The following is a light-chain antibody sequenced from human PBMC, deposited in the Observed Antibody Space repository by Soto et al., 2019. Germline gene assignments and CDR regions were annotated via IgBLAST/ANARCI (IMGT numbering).Light chain of an antibody. Sequence: DIVLTQSPGTLSLSPGERATLSCRASQSVSSTYLIWYQQKPGQAPRLLIYGASSRATGVPDRFSGGGSGTEFTLTISSLQSEDFAVYYCQQYNNWPPITFGQGTRLEIK. J-gene: IGKJ5*01. CDR1: QSVSSTY. CDR3: QQYNNWPPIT. V-gene: IGKV3-20*01. CDR2: GAS.